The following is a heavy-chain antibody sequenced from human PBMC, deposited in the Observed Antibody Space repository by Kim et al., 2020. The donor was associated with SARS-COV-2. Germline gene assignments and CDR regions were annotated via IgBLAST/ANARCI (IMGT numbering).Heavy chain of an antibody. V-gene: IGHV4-39*01. CDR1: GGSISSSSYY. Sequence: SETLSLTCTVSGGSISSSSYYWGWIRQPPGKGLEWIGSIYYSGSTYYNPSLKSRVTISVDTSKNQFSLKLSSVTAADTAVYYCARPRGGWLSYYFDYWGQGTLVTVSS. CDR3: ARPRGGWLSYYFDY. J-gene: IGHJ4*02. D-gene: IGHD6-19*01. CDR2: IYYSGST.